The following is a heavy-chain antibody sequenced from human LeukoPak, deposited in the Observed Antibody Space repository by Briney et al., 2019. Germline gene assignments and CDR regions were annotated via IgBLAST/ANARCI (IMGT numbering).Heavy chain of an antibody. CDR1: GYTFTSYG. V-gene: IGHV1-18*01. D-gene: IGHD6-19*01. J-gene: IGHJ4*02. CDR2: ISAYNGNT. CDR3: ARDGDSRGWTKRDY. Sequence: GASVKVSCKASGYTFTSYGISWVRQAPGQGLEWMGWISAYNGNTNYAQKLQGRVTMTTDTSTSTAYMELRSLRPDDTAVYYCARDGDSRGWTKRDYWGQGTLVTVSS.